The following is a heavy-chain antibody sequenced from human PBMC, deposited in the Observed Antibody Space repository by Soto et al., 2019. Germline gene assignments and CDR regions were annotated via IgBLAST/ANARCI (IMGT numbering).Heavy chain of an antibody. CDR2: VGADGGAK. CDR3: ARGGAFENWYLDL. D-gene: IGHD3-10*01. CDR1: GFPFRTHG. Sequence: QVQLVESGGGVVQPGQSLGLSCAASGFPFRTHGMHWVRQAPGKGLEWLAVVGADGGAKVYTDSVKGRFTTSRDNSKEIVYLQMSSLRPEDTAVYYCARGGAFENWYLDLWGRGTLVTVSS. V-gene: IGHV3-30*03. J-gene: IGHJ2*01.